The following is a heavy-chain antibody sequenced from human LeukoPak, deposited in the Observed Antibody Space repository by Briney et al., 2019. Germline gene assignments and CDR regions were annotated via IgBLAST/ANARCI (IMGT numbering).Heavy chain of an antibody. CDR1: GGSISSYY. CDR3: ARAGSKFDAFDI. D-gene: IGHD3-10*01. V-gene: IGHV4-59*01. CDR2: IYYSGST. Sequence: SETLSLTCTVSGGSISSYYWSWIRQPPGKGLEWIGYIYYSGSTNYNPSLKSRVTTSVDTSKNQFSLKLSSVTAADTAVYYCARAGSKFDAFDIWGQGTMVTVSS. J-gene: IGHJ3*02.